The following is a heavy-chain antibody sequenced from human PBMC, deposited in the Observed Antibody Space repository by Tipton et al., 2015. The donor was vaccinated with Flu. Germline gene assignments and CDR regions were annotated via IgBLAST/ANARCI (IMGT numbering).Heavy chain of an antibody. V-gene: IGHV3-7*01. CDR2: IKQDGSEE. CDR3: VTGRWDS. J-gene: IGHJ5*01. D-gene: IGHD3-3*01. CDR1: GFTFSSYW. Sequence: SLRLSCAASGFTFSSYWMSWVRQAPGKGLEWVANIKQDGSEEYYVDSVKGRFTISRDNARNSLYLQMNSLRAEDTAVYYCVTGRWDSWGQGTLVTVSS.